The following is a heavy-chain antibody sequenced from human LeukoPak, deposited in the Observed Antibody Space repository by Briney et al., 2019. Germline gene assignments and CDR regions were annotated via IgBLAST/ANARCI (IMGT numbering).Heavy chain of an antibody. V-gene: IGHV3-7*01. D-gene: IGHD6-13*01. CDR3: ARDNAAAGTSRHPRPYYYYMDV. CDR2: IKQDGSEK. Sequence: PGGSLRLSCAASGFTFSSYWMSWVRQAPGKGLEWVANIKQDGSEKYYVDSVKGRFTISRDNAKNSLYLQMNSLRAEDTAVYYCARDNAAAGTSRHPRPYYYYMDVWGKGTTVTISS. J-gene: IGHJ6*03. CDR1: GFTFSSYW.